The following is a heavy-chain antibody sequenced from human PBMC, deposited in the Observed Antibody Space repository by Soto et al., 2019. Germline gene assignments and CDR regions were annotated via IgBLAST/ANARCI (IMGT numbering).Heavy chain of an antibody. V-gene: IGHV1-69*01. Sequence: QVQLVQSGAEVKKPGSSVRVSCKASGGMFYSSAINWVRQAPGQGLEWMGGIVPMNGSPKYAQEFLGRVTISAEASATTAYMDLSGLKSEDTAVYYCSFAPNWTYQLTRYWGRRTQVTVSS. J-gene: IGHJ4*02. CDR3: SFAPNWTYQLTRY. CDR1: GGMFYSSA. D-gene: IGHD2-2*01. CDR2: IVPMNGSP.